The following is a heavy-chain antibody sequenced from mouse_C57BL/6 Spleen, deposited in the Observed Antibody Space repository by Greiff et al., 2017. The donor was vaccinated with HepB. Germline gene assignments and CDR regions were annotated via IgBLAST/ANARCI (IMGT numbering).Heavy chain of an antibody. V-gene: IGHV3-6*01. CDR3: AREGDGRYFDV. CDR1: GYSITSGYY. D-gene: IGHD1-2*01. Sequence: DVKLQESGPGLVKPSQSLSLTCSVTGYSITSGYYWNWIRQFPGNKLEWMGYISYDGSNNYNPSLKNRISITRDTSKNQFFLKLNSVTTEDTATYYCAREGDGRYFDVWGTGTTVTVSS. J-gene: IGHJ1*03. CDR2: ISYDGSN.